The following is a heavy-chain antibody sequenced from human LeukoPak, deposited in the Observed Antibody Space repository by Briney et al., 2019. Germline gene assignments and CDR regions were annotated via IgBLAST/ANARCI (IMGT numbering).Heavy chain of an antibody. J-gene: IGHJ6*02. CDR2: INHSGST. V-gene: IGHV4-34*01. Sequence: SETLPLTCAVYGGSFSGYYWSWIRQPPGKGLEWSGEINHSGSTNYNPSLKSRVTISVDTSKNQFSLKLSSVTAADTAVYYCAGDNYYDSSGYSAPYYYYGMDVWGQGTTVTVSS. CDR3: AGDNYYDSSGYSAPYYYYGMDV. CDR1: GGSFSGYY. D-gene: IGHD3-22*01.